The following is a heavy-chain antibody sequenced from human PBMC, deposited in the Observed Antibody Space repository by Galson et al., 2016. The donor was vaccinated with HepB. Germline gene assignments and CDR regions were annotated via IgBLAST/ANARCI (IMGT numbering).Heavy chain of an antibody. CDR3: ARLGYRSTWFDY. D-gene: IGHD6-13*01. J-gene: IGHJ5*01. CDR2: VSGTGNNA. V-gene: IGHV3-23*01. CDR1: GFTLNTYA. Sequence: SLRLSCAASGFTLNTYAMSWVHQTPGKGLEWVATVSGTGNNAWYADSVKGRFTISRDNSKNTLSLQMSSLRADDTAVYFCARLGYRSTWFDYWGQGALVTVSS.